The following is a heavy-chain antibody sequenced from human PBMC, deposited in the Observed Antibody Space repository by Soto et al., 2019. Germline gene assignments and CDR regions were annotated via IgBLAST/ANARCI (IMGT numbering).Heavy chain of an antibody. J-gene: IGHJ4*02. D-gene: IGHD6-6*01. CDR2: MTATGVSI. V-gene: IGHV3-23*01. Sequence: VQLLESGGGLVQPGGSLRLSCVASGFSFSGYAMSWVRQAPGKGLVWVSSMTATGVSIYYAESVRGRFTISRDNSNNTLYLQMSSLRAEDTARYYCAKDSIPYSSSYDLDHWGRGALVTVSS. CDR1: GFSFSGYA. CDR3: AKDSIPYSSSYDLDH.